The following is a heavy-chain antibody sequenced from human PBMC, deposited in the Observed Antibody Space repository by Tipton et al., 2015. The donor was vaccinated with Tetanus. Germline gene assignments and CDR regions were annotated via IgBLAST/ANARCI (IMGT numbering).Heavy chain of an antibody. V-gene: IGHV4-39*01. J-gene: IGHJ4*02. CDR3: VGGDGSGYRFDY. D-gene: IGHD3-9*01. Sequence: TLSLTCTASGGSISSSSYYWGWIRQSPGKGLEWIGNIYHRGNTYYNPSLKSRVAISVDTSKNQLSLNLGSVTAGDTATYYCVGGDGSGYRFDYWGQGALVTVSS. CDR1: GGSISSSSYY. CDR2: IYHRGNT.